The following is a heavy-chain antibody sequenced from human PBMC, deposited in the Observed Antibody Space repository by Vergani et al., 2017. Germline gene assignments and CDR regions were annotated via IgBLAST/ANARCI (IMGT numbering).Heavy chain of an antibody. J-gene: IGHJ3*02. Sequence: EVQLVQSGAEVKKPGESLKISCKGSGYSFTSYWIGWVRQMPGKGLEWMGFIYPVDSDTRYSPSFQGQVTISADKSISTAYLQWSSLKASDTAMYYCARRPAFVVVNDLDAFDIWGQGTMVTVSS. V-gene: IGHV5-51*01. CDR3: ARRPAFVVVNDLDAFDI. CDR1: GYSFTSYW. D-gene: IGHD2-21*01. CDR2: IYPVDSDT.